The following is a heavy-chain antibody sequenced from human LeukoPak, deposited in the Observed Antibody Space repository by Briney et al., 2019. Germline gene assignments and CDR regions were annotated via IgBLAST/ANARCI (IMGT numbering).Heavy chain of an antibody. J-gene: IGHJ4*02. V-gene: IGHV1-2*02. CDR2: ISPNTGAT. D-gene: IGHD6-19*01. Sequence: ASVKVSGKPSGYTFTGYYLHWVRQAPGQALEWMGWISPNTGATLYAQSFQGRVTMSRDTSISTAYLDLRSLRFDDTAVYYCARDRVGSGWPRPFYFEFWGQGTLVTVSS. CDR1: GYTFTGYY. CDR3: ARDRVGSGWPRPFYFEF.